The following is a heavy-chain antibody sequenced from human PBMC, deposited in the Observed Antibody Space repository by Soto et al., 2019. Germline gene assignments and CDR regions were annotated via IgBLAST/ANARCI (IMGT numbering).Heavy chain of an antibody. CDR3: ARVRQDIVLMVYAPRGDEAFDI. D-gene: IGHD2-8*01. J-gene: IGHJ3*02. CDR2: IIPIFGTA. CDR1: GGTFSSYA. V-gene: IGHV1-69*13. Sequence: GASVKVSCKASGGTFSSYAISWVRQAPGQGLEWMGGIIPIFGTANYAQKFQGRVTITADESTSTAYMELSSLRSEDTAVYYCARVRQDIVLMVYAPRGDEAFDIWGQGTMVTVSS.